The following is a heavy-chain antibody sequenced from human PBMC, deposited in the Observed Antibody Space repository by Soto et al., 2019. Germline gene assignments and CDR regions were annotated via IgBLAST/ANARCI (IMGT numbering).Heavy chain of an antibody. CDR2: ISDDGSNK. CDR3: ARGGGCSYGTNDAFDI. Sequence: GGSLRLSCAASGFTFKTCDMHWVRQAPGKGLEWVAVISDDGSNKYNIASVEGRFTISRDNSKNTLSLQMNSLRDEDTAVYYCARGGGCSYGTNDAFDIWGQGTMVTVSS. V-gene: IGHV3-30*03. D-gene: IGHD5-18*01. CDR1: GFTFKTCD. J-gene: IGHJ3*02.